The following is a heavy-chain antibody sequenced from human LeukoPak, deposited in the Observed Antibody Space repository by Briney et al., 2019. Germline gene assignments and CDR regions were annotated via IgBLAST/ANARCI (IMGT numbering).Heavy chain of an antibody. CDR1: GFTFSSAW. CDR3: ILAAAGPAY. V-gene: IGHV3-15*01. J-gene: IGHJ4*02. Sequence: GGSLRLSCAASGFTFSSAWMTWVRQAPGKGLEWVGRIKGKTDGGTPDYAAPVKGRFTISRDHSEDILYLQMNSLNTEDTAVYYCILAAAGPAYWVQGALVTVSS. D-gene: IGHD6-13*01. CDR2: IKGKTDGGTP.